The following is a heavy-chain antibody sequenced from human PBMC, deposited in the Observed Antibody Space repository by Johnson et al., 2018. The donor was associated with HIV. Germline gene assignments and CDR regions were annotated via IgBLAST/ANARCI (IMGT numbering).Heavy chain of an antibody. V-gene: IGHV3-13*01. CDR1: GFTFSRYD. CDR2: IGTAGDT. D-gene: IGHD3-22*01. J-gene: IGHJ3*02. Sequence: VQVLDSGGGLVQPGRSLRLSCAASGFTFSRYDMHWVRQVAGKGLEWVSAIGTAGDTYYPGSVKGRFTISRENAKNSLYLQMNSLRAGDTAVYFCAKGPYYLSPRDAFEIWGQGTMVTVSS. CDR3: AKGPYYLSPRDAFEI.